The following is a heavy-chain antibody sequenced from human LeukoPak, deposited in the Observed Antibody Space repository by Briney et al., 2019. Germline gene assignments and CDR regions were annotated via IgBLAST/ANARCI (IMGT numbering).Heavy chain of an antibody. Sequence: PGGSLRLSCAASGFTFYDHAMNWVRQAPGKGLEWVSSITYSSRYIYYADSVKGRFISSRDNAKNSLYLQLNSLTVEDTAVYYCARVSRECGDLDSWGQGTLVTVSS. CDR3: ARVSRECGDLDS. J-gene: IGHJ4*02. CDR2: ITYSSRYI. V-gene: IGHV3-21*01. D-gene: IGHD3-3*01. CDR1: GFTFYDHA.